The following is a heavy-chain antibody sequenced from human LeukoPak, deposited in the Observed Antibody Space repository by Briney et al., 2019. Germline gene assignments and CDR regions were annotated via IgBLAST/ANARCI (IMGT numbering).Heavy chain of an antibody. D-gene: IGHD1-26*01. CDR2: IRSDGINK. V-gene: IGHV3-30*02. CDR1: GFTFSNYG. Sequence: GGSLRLSCAASGFTFSNYGMHWVRQAPGKGLEWVAFIRSDGINKYHADSVKGRFTISRDNAKNSLYLQMNSLRAEDTAVYYCARDTLVGATTVGNYWGQGTLVTVSS. CDR3: ARDTLVGATTVGNY. J-gene: IGHJ4*02.